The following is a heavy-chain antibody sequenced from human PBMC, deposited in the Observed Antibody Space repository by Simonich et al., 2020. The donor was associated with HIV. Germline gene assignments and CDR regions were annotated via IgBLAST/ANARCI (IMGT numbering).Heavy chain of an antibody. CDR2: ISWNSGSI. V-gene: IGHV3-9*01. CDR3: AKDKGAYYGSGSPVY. CDR1: GFTFDDFA. J-gene: IGHJ4*02. Sequence: EVQLVESGGGLVQPGRSLRLSCAASGFTFDDFAMHWVRQAPGKGLYGGSGISWNSGSIGYADSVKGRFTISRDNAKNSLYLQMNSLRAEDTALYYCAKDKGAYYGSGSPVYWGQGTLVTVSS. D-gene: IGHD3-10*01.